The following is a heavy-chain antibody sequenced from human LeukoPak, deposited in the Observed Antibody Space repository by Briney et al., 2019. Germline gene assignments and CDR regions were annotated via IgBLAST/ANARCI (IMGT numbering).Heavy chain of an antibody. Sequence: NLGGSLRLSCPASGFPVSSFSMNWVRQAPGKGLEWVSSITSSSNYIYYANSVRGRFTISRDNAKNSLYLQMNSLRAEDTAVYYCARDLRLWGQGTLVTVSS. J-gene: IGHJ4*02. V-gene: IGHV3-21*01. CDR1: GFPVSSFS. CDR2: ITSSSNYI. CDR3: ARDLRL.